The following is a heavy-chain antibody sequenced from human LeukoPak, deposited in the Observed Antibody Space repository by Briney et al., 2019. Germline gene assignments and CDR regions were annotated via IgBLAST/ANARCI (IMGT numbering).Heavy chain of an antibody. V-gene: IGHV4-38-2*02. CDR1: GYSIIRGYY. Sequence: SETLSLTCTVSGYSIIRGYYWGWIRQPPGKGLEWIGSFYHSGNTYYNPSLKSRVTISVDTSKNQFSLRLSSVTAADTAVYYCARVAWFGEYYCFDYWGQGTLVTVSS. CDR2: FYHSGNT. CDR3: ARVAWFGEYYCFDY. J-gene: IGHJ4*02. D-gene: IGHD3-10*01.